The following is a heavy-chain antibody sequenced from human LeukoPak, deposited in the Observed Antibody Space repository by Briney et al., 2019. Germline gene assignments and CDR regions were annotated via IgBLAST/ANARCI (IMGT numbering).Heavy chain of an antibody. CDR3: AKDAEGYYYDSSGAFNI. V-gene: IGHV3-23*01. J-gene: IGHJ3*02. CDR1: GFTICSYA. CDR2: ISGSGGST. Sequence: QPGGSLRLSCAASGFTICSYALSWVRQAPGKGLEWVSAISGSGGSTYYADSVKGRFTISRDNSKNTLYLQMNSLRAEDTAVYYSAKDAEGYYYDSSGAFNIWGQGTMVTVSS. D-gene: IGHD3-22*01.